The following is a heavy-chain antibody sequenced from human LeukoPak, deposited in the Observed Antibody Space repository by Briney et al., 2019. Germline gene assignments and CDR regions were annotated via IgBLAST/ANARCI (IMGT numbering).Heavy chain of an antibody. Sequence: PGGSLRLSCAASGFTFSSYAMHWVRQAPGKGLEWVAVISYDGSNKYYADSVKGRFTISRDNSKNTLYLQMNSLRAEDTAVYYCARDPLYYYDSSGYYSPGGCFDYWGQGTLVTVSS. D-gene: IGHD3-22*01. CDR1: GFTFSSYA. J-gene: IGHJ4*02. CDR2: ISYDGSNK. V-gene: IGHV3-30*04. CDR3: ARDPLYYYDSSGYYSPGGCFDY.